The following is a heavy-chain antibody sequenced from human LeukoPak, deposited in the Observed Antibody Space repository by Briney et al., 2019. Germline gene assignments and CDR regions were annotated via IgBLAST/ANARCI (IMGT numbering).Heavy chain of an antibody. CDR1: GFTVSSNY. CDR2: IYGGGNI. V-gene: IGHV3-53*01. CDR3: ARGAGYNYPYYFDY. D-gene: IGHD5-24*01. Sequence: GGSLRLSWAASGFTVSSNYMNWVRQAPGKGLEWVSVIYGGGNIYYADSVKGRFTISRDNSKNTLYLQMNSLRAEDTAVYYCARGAGYNYPYYFDYWGQGTLVTVSS. J-gene: IGHJ4*02.